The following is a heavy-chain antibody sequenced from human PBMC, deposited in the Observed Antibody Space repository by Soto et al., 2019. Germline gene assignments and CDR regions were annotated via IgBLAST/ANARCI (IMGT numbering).Heavy chain of an antibody. J-gene: IGHJ5*02. CDR3: ASSLSSDFNWFDP. D-gene: IGHD6-6*01. V-gene: IGHV4-39*01. CDR1: GGSISSSTYY. CDR2: IYYLGGT. Sequence: QLQLQESGPGLVKPSETLSLTCTVSGGSISSSTYYWGWIRQPPGKGLEWIGSIYYLGGTYYNPSLESRVTISVDTSRTQFSLKLNSVTAADTALYFCASSLSSDFNWFDPWGQGTLVTVSS.